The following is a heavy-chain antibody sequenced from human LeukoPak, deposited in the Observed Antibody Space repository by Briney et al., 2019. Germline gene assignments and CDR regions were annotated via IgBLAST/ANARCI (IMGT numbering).Heavy chain of an antibody. CDR1: GYSFTSYW. CDR2: IYPGDSDT. CDR3: ARLGFGSKDYRYGMDV. V-gene: IGHV5-51*01. J-gene: IGHJ6*02. Sequence: GESLKISCKGSGYSFTSYWIGWVRQMPGKGLEWMGSIYPGDSDTRYSPSFQGQVTISADKSISTVYLQWSSLKGSDTAMYYCARLGFGSKDYRYGMDVWGQGTTVTVSS. D-gene: IGHD3-10*01.